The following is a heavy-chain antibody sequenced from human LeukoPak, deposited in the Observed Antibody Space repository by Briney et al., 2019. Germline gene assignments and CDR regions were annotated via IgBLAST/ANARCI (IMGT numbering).Heavy chain of an antibody. V-gene: IGHV4-61*03. D-gene: IGHD2-15*01. CDR2: VYYSGTT. J-gene: IGHJ5*02. Sequence: SETLSLTCTVSGGSFSSGSYYWSWIRQPPGKGLEWIGYVYYSGTTNYNASLKSRVTISVDASKNHFSLNLSSVTAADTAVYYCARVDSFKWFAPWGQGTLVTVSS. CDR1: GGSFSSGSYY. CDR3: ARVDSFKWFAP.